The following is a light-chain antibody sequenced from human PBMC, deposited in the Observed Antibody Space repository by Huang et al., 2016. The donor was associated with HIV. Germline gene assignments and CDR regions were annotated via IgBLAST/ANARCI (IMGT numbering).Light chain of an antibody. Sequence: DIAMPQSPSSLSASVEDTVTISCRAGDNIDTYLHWYQQKPGEASKLQISGDCNLQAGVPVRFRGSESGTYFTLTINSLQPEDFATYFCQQTFVAPPEDTFGQGTRLEIK. CDR1: DNIDTY. CDR3: QQTFVAPPEDT. CDR2: GDC. J-gene: IGKJ2*01. V-gene: IGKV1-39*01.